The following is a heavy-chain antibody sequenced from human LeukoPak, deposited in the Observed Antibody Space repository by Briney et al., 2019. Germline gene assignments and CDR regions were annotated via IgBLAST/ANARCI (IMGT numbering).Heavy chain of an antibody. CDR3: AKDENYYDVHFDY. CDR1: GFTFSSYA. CDR2: ISGSGGST. Sequence: GGSLRLSCAASGFTFSSYAMSWVRQAPGKGLGWVSAISGSGGSTYYADSVKGRFTISRDISKNTLYLQMSSLRAEDTAVYYCAKDENYYDVHFDYWGQGTLVTVSS. J-gene: IGHJ4*02. V-gene: IGHV3-23*01. D-gene: IGHD3-16*01.